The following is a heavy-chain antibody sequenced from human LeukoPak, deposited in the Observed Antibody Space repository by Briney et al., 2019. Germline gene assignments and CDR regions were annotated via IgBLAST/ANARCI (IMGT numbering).Heavy chain of an antibody. V-gene: IGHV1-2*06. J-gene: IGHJ5*02. D-gene: IGHD7-27*01. CDR3: ARDRTGDGWFDP. CDR1: GYTFTGYY. CDR2: INPNSGGT. Sequence: GASVKVSCKASGYTFTGYYMHWVRQAPGQGLEWMGRINPNSGGTNYAQKFQGRVTKTGDTFISTAYMELSRLRSDDTAVYYCARDRTGDGWFDPWGQGALVTVSS.